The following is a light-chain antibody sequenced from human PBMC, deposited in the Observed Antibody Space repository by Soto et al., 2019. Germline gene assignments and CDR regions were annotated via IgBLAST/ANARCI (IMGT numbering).Light chain of an antibody. CDR1: RSDIGGYNY. CDR3: SSYAGRNNWV. V-gene: IGLV2-8*01. J-gene: IGLJ3*02. CDR2: DIT. Sequence: QSALTQPPSASGSPGQSVTISCTGTRSDIGGYNYVSWYQQHPGKAPKLVLYDITQRPSGVPDRFSGSKSGNTASLTVSGLQAEDEADYYCSSYAGRNNWVFGGGTQLTVL.